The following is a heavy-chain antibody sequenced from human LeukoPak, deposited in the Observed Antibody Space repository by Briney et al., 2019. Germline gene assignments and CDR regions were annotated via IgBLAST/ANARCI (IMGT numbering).Heavy chain of an antibody. CDR2: IYYSGST. D-gene: IGHD5-18*01. CDR3: ARHPGYGYNYVDY. J-gene: IGHJ4*02. V-gene: IGHV4-39*01. CDR1: GDSITSNSYY. Sequence: SETLSLTCTVSGDSITSNSYYWAWGRQPPGKGLVWIGNIYYSGSTYYNPSLKSPVTISIDTSKKQFYLKLSSVTAADTAVYYCARHPGYGYNYVDYWGQGTLVTVSS.